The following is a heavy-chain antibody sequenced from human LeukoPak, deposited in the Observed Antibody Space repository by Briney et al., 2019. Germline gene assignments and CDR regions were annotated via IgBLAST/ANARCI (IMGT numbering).Heavy chain of an antibody. CDR2: ISSGSGDI. Sequence: GGSLRLSCAASGFTFSTYSMTWVRQSPGKGLEWVSSISSGSGDIYYADSVKGRFTISRDNAKNSVYLQMSSLRAEDTAVYYCARGHSYSWHYFDYWGQGTLVTVSS. CDR3: ARGHSYSWHYFDY. V-gene: IGHV3-21*01. CDR1: GFTFSTYS. J-gene: IGHJ4*02. D-gene: IGHD6-13*01.